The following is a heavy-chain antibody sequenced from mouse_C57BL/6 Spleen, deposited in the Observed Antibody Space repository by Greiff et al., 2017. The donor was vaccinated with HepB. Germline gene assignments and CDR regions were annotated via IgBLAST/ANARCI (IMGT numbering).Heavy chain of an antibody. CDR3: ARGAYYYGSSDYFDY. V-gene: IGHV1-76*01. CDR1: GYTFTDYY. D-gene: IGHD1-1*01. J-gene: IGHJ2*01. CDR2: IYPGSGNT. Sequence: QVQLQHSGAELVRPGASVKLSCKASGYTFTDYYINWVKQRPGQGLEWIARIYPGSGNTYYNEKFKGKATLTAEKSSSTAYMQLSSLTSEDSAVYFCARGAYYYGSSDYFDYWGQGTTLTVSS.